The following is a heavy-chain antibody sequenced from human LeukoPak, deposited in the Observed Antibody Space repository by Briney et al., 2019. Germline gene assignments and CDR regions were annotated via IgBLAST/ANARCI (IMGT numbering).Heavy chain of an antibody. CDR1: GGSTSRSSYY. J-gene: IGHJ4*02. V-gene: IGHV4-39*01. Sequence: PSETLSLTCTVSGGSTSRSSYYWGWVRQPPGKGLEWIGSVYYSGSTYYNPSLNSRVTISIDTSKNQFSLKLNSVTAADTAVYYCARHIYTYGSYHLDYWGQGTLVTVSS. D-gene: IGHD5-18*01. CDR2: VYYSGST. CDR3: ARHIYTYGSYHLDY.